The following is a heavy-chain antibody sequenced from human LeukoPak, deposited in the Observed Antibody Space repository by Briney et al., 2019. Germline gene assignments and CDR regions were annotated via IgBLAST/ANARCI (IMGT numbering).Heavy chain of an antibody. CDR3: ARHKEDFHDSSGPNFWYFDL. V-gene: IGHV4-39*01. CDR2: IYYSGST. Sequence: SEALSLNCTVSGDSIKSDSYYWGWIRQPPGKGLEWIGTIYYSGSTYYNPSLKSRVTISVDTSKNQFSVKLSSVTAADTALYYCARHKEDFHDSSGPNFWYFDLWGRGTLVTVSS. CDR1: GDSIKSDSYY. J-gene: IGHJ2*01. D-gene: IGHD3-22*01.